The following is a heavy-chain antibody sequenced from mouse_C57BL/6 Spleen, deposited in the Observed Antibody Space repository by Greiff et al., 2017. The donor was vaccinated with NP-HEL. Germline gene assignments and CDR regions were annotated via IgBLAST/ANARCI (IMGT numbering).Heavy chain of an antibody. CDR3: LSEGYFDV. CDR1: GYTFTSYW. J-gene: IGHJ1*03. Sequence: QVQLQQPGAELVRPGTSVKLSCKASGYTFTSYWMHWVKQRPGQGLEWIGVIDPSDSYTNYNQKFKGKATLTVDTSSSTAYMQLSSLTSEDSAVYYSLSEGYFDVWGTGTTVTVSS. CDR2: IDPSDSYT. V-gene: IGHV1-59*01. D-gene: IGHD6-5*01.